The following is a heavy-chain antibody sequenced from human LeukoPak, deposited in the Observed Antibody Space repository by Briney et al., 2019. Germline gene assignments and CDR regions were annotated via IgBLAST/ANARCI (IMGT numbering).Heavy chain of an antibody. CDR3: ARSPYADHFDY. Sequence: TGGSLRLSCAASGFTVSSNHMSWVRQAPGKGLEWVSVISSGGTTYYADSVKGRFTISRDNSKNTPYLQMNILRAEDTAVYYCARSPYADHFDYWGQGTLVTVSS. V-gene: IGHV3-53*01. D-gene: IGHD4-17*01. CDR1: GFTVSSNH. CDR2: ISSGGTT. J-gene: IGHJ4*02.